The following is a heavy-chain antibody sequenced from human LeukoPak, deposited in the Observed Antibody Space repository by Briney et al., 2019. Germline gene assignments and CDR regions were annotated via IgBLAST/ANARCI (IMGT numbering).Heavy chain of an antibody. J-gene: IGHJ4*02. CDR1: GGSFSGYC. V-gene: IGHV4-34*01. D-gene: IGHD5-18*01. CDR2: INHSGST. Sequence: SETLSLTCAVYGGSFSGYCWSWIRQPPGKGLEWIGEINHSGSTNYNPSLKSRVTISVDTSKNQFSLKLSSVTAADTAVYYCAARRGYSPLAYWGQGTLVTVSS. CDR3: AARRGYSPLAY.